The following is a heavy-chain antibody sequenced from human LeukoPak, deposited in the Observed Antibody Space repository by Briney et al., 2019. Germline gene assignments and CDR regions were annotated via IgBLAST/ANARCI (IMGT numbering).Heavy chain of an antibody. Sequence: SVKVSCKASGGTFSSYAISWVRQAPGQGLEWMGGIIPIFGTANYAQKFQGRVTITTDESTSTAYIELSSLRSEDTAVYYCASGEAVAGTRVLDYWGQGTLVTVSS. CDR1: GGTFSSYA. CDR2: IIPIFGTA. D-gene: IGHD6-19*01. CDR3: ASGEAVAGTRVLDY. V-gene: IGHV1-69*05. J-gene: IGHJ4*02.